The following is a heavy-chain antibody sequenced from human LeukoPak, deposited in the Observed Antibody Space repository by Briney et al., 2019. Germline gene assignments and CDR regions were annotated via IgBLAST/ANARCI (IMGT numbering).Heavy chain of an antibody. Sequence: GGSLRLSCAASGFTFGDYAMHWVRQAPGKGLEWVSLISGDGGSTYYADSVKGRFTISRDNSKNSLYLHMNSLRTEDTALYHCAKDIAGDYTQHWGQGTLVTVSS. CDR2: ISGDGGST. CDR1: GFTFGDYA. J-gene: IGHJ1*01. V-gene: IGHV3-43*02. D-gene: IGHD4-17*01. CDR3: AKDIAGDYTQH.